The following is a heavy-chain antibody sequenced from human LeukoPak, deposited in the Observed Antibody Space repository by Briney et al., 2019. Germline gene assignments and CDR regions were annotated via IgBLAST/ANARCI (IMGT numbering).Heavy chain of an antibody. CDR2: ISYDGSNK. CDR1: GFTFSSYA. Sequence: GGSLRLSCAASGFTFSSYAMHWVRQAPGKGLEWVAVISYDGSNKYYADSVKGRFTISRDNAKNSLYLQMNSLRAEDTAVYYCARVDGSSWDFDYWGQGTLVTVSS. D-gene: IGHD6-13*01. J-gene: IGHJ4*02. V-gene: IGHV3-30-3*01. CDR3: ARVDGSSWDFDY.